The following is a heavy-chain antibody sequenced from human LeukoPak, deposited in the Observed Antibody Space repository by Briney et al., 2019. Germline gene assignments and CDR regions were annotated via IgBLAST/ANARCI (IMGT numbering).Heavy chain of an antibody. CDR3: AGYYDTSGSHAFDI. J-gene: IGHJ3*02. Sequence: GGSLRLSCAASGFTFSSYTMNWVRQAPGKGLEWVSSISSSRSSIYYADSVKGRFTISRDNSKNTLYLQMNSLRAEDTAVYYCAGYYDTSGSHAFDIWGQGTMVTVSS. D-gene: IGHD3-22*01. CDR2: ISSSRSSI. CDR1: GFTFSSYT. V-gene: IGHV3-21*04.